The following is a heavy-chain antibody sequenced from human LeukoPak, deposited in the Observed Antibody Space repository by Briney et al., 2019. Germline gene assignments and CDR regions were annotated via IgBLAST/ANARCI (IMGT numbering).Heavy chain of an antibody. CDR2: VSGSGSTV. V-gene: IGHV3-48*01. Sequence: GGSLRLSCAASGFIFSNYGMNWVRQLPGKRLEWVAYVSGSGSTVYYADSVKGRFTISRDNGKSSLYLQMNSLRVEDTALYYCVRQFASWGQGTLVTVSS. CDR3: VRQFAS. CDR1: GFIFSNYG. J-gene: IGHJ4*02.